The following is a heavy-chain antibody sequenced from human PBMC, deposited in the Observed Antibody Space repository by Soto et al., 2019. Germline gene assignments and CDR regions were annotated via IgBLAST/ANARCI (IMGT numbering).Heavy chain of an antibody. V-gene: IGHV3-15*07. CDR2: IKSKTDGGTT. CDR3: TTHLPVDWLLLGGY. J-gene: IGHJ4*02. D-gene: IGHD3-9*01. Sequence: EVQLVESGGGLVKPGGSLRLSCAASGFTFSNAWMNWVRQAPGKGLEWVGRIKSKTDGGTTDYAAPVKGRFTISRDDSINTLYLQMNSLKPGDTAVYYCTTHLPVDWLLLGGYGGQGTLVTFSS. CDR1: GFTFSNAW.